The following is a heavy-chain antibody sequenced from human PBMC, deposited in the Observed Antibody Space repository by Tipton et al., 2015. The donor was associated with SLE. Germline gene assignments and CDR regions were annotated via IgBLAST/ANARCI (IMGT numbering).Heavy chain of an antibody. J-gene: IGHJ5*02. D-gene: IGHD2-21*01. CDR1: GGSISSSSYF. V-gene: IGHV4-39*01. CDR2: IYYSGST. CDR3: ARLSILWGGRDP. Sequence: TLSLTCTVSGGSISSSSYFWGWIRQPPGTGLEWIGSIYYSGSTYYNPALQSRVTISVDTSKNQFSLKLSSVTAADTAVYYCARLSILWGGRDPWGQGTLVTVSA.